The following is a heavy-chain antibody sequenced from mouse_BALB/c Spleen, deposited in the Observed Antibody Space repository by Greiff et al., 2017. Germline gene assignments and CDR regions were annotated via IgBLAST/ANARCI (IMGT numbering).Heavy chain of an antibody. V-gene: IGHV1-63*02. D-gene: IGHD2-14*01. CDR1: GYTFTNYW. CDR3: AREGRYDDYAMDY. J-gene: IGHJ4*01. Sequence: QVQLKESGAELVRPGTSVKISCKASGYTFTNYWLGWVKQRPGHGLEWIGDIYPGGGYTNYNEKFKGKATLTADTSSSTAYMQLSSLTSEDSAVYFCAREGRYDDYAMDYWGQGTSVTVSS. CDR2: IYPGGGYT.